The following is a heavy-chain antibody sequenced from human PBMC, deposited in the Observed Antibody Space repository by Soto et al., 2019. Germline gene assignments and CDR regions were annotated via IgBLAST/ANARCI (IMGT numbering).Heavy chain of an antibody. Sequence: PGGSLRLSCAASGFTFSSYAMSWVRQAPGKGLEWVSAISGSGGSTYYADYVKGRFTISRDNSKNTLYLQMNSLRAEDTAVYYCAKATKLYYYGSGSPYYFDYWGQGTLVTVSS. J-gene: IGHJ4*02. CDR1: GFTFSSYA. CDR3: AKATKLYYYGSGSPYYFDY. CDR2: ISGSGGST. D-gene: IGHD3-10*01. V-gene: IGHV3-23*01.